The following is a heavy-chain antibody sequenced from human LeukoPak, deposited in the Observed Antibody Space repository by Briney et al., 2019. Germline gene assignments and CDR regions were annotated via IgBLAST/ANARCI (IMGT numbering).Heavy chain of an antibody. D-gene: IGHD2-15*01. V-gene: IGHV4-34*01. CDR1: GGSFSGYY. Sequence: PSETLSLTCAVYGGSFSGYYWSWIRQPPGKGLEWIGEINHSGSTNYNPSLKSRVTISVDTSKNQFSLKLSSVTAADTAVYYCARRSFHCSGGSCYSGVPIDYWGQGTLVTVSS. CDR2: INHSGST. J-gene: IGHJ4*02. CDR3: ARRSFHCSGGSCYSGVPIDY.